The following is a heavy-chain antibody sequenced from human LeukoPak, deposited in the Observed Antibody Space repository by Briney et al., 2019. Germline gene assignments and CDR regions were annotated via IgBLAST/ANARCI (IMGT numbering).Heavy chain of an antibody. CDR2: TYYRSKWYN. CDR3: ARTPPNDYGGTFDY. Sequence: SQTLSLTCAISGDSVSSNSAAWNWIRQSPSRGLEWLGGTYYRSKWYNDYAVSVKSRITINPDTSKNQFSLQLNSVTPEDTAVYYCARTPPNDYGGTFDYWGQGTLVTVSS. J-gene: IGHJ4*02. V-gene: IGHV6-1*01. D-gene: IGHD4-23*01. CDR1: GDSVSSNSAA.